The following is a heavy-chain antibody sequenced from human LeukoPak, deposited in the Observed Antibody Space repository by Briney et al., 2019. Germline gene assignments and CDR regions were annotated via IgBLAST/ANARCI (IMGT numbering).Heavy chain of an antibody. CDR2: MNPNSGNT. Sequence: GASVKVSCKASGYTFTSYGISWVRQAPGQGLEWMGWMNPNSGNTGYAQKFQGRVTMTRNTSISTAYMELSSLRSEDTAVYYCARGRMYSSSWYNWFDPWGQGTLVTVSS. V-gene: IGHV1-8*02. J-gene: IGHJ5*02. CDR3: ARGRMYSSSWYNWFDP. CDR1: GYTFTSYG. D-gene: IGHD6-13*01.